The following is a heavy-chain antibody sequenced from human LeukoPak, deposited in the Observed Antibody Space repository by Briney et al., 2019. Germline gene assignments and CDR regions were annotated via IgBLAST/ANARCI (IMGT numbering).Heavy chain of an antibody. CDR1: GYSFTSYW. J-gene: IGHJ4*02. CDR2: IYPGDSDT. V-gene: IGHV5-51*01. CDR3: ARGTGSYYYGSGSQPPPTY. Sequence: GESLKISCKGSGYSFTSYWIGWVRQMPGKGLEWMGIIYPGDSDTRYSPSFQGQVTISADKSIRTAYLQWSSLKASDTAMYYCARGTGSYYYGSGSQPPPTYWGQGTLVTVSS. D-gene: IGHD3-10*01.